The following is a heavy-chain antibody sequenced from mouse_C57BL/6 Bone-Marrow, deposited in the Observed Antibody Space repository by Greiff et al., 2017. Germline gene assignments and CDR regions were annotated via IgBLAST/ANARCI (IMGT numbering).Heavy chain of an antibody. CDR2: ISYDGSN. J-gene: IGHJ4*01. D-gene: IGHD2-1*01. V-gene: IGHV3-6*01. Sequence: EVQLVESGPGLVKPSQSLSLTCSVTGYSITSGYYWNWIRQFPGNKLEWMGYISYDGSNNYNPSLKNRISITRDTSKNQFFLKLNSVTTEDTATYYCALYGNYAMDYWGQGTSVTVSS. CDR1: GYSITSGYY. CDR3: ALYGNYAMDY.